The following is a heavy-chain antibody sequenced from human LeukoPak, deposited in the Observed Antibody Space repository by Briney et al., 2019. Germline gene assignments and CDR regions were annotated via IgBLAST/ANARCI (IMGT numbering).Heavy chain of an antibody. Sequence: ASVKVSCKASGYTFTSYGISWVRQAPGQGLEWMGWISAYNSNTNYAQELQGRVTMTTDTSTSTAYMELRSLRSDDTAVYYCARAEYCSSTSCYSGGRLYSSSAGDYWGQGTLVTVSS. CDR1: GYTFTSYG. D-gene: IGHD2-2*01. CDR2: ISAYNSNT. CDR3: ARAEYCSSTSCYSGGRLYSSSAGDY. V-gene: IGHV1-18*01. J-gene: IGHJ4*02.